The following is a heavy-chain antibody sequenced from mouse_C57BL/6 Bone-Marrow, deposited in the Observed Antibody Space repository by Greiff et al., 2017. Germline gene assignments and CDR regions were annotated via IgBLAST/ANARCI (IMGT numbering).Heavy chain of an antibody. J-gene: IGHJ2*01. V-gene: IGHV1-50*01. CDR1: GYTFTSYW. Sequence: VQLQQPGAELVKPGASVKLSCKASGYTFTSYWMQWVKQRPGQGLEWIGEIDPSDSYTNYNQKFKGKATLTVDTPSSTAYLQLSSLTSEDSAVYYCARLYYFDYWGQGTTLTVSS. CDR3: ARLYYFDY. CDR2: IDPSDSYT.